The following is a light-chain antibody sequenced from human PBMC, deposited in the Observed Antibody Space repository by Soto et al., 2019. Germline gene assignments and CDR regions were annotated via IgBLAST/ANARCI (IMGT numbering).Light chain of an antibody. J-gene: IGKJ3*01. CDR2: AAS. V-gene: IGKV1-39*01. CDR3: QQSYSTPPPAFT. CDR1: QSISSY. Sequence: DIQMTQSPSSLSASVGDRVTITCRASQSISSYLNWYQQKPGKAPKLLIYAASSWQSGVPSRFSGSGSGTYFTLTISSMQTEDFATYSWQQSYSTPPPAFTFGPGTKVDIK.